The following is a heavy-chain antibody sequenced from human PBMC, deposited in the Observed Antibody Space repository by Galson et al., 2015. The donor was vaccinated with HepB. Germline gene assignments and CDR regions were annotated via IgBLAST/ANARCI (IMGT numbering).Heavy chain of an antibody. Sequence: LVKVSCKASGYTFTDYFIHWVRQAPGQGLEWMGWINPNSGITNYAQKFQGRVTMTRDTSINTAYMELSGLRSDDSAVYFCARDAGIGYRMDWYFDIWGRDTLVTVSS. J-gene: IGHJ2*01. CDR3: ARDAGIGYRMDWYFDI. CDR2: INPNSGIT. D-gene: IGHD3-10*01. CDR1: GYTFTDYF. V-gene: IGHV1-2*02.